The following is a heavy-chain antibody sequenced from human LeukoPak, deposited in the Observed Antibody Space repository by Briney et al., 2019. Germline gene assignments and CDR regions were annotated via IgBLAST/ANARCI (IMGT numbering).Heavy chain of an antibody. V-gene: IGHV3-66*01. CDR2: IYSGGST. D-gene: IGHD6-19*01. CDR3: ARDYATWLVSTKDFDY. Sequence: PGGSLRLSCAASGFTVSSNYMSWVRQAPGKGLEWVSVIYSGGSTYYADSVKGRFTISGDNSKNTLYLQMNSLRAEDTAVYYCARDYATWLVSTKDFDYWGQGTLVTVSS. J-gene: IGHJ4*02. CDR1: GFTVSSNY.